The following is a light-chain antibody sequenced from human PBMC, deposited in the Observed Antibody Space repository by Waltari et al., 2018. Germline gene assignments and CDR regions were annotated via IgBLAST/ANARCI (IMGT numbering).Light chain of an antibody. V-gene: IGKV3-20*01. Sequence: IVLTQSPDTLSLSPGQRATLPCRASQTINNNFLVWYQQTPGQAPRLLIHGASSRATVFPDRFSGSGSGTDFTLTISRLEPEDVAVYYCQQYDGSILTFGGGTKVEI. J-gene: IGKJ4*01. CDR1: QTINNNF. CDR2: GAS. CDR3: QQYDGSILT.